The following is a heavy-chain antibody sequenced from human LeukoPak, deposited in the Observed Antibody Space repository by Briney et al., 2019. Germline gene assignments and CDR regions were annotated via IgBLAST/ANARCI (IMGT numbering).Heavy chain of an antibody. CDR3: ATGPIVGGMDY. J-gene: IGHJ4*02. V-gene: IGHV1-24*01. CDR1: GNTLTELS. Sequence: GASVKVSCKVSGNTLTELSIHWVRQAPGKGLEWMGGFDPEDGETVYAQKFQGRVTMTEDTSTDTAYMELSSLRSEDTAVYYCATGPIVGGMDYWGQGTLVTVSS. D-gene: IGHD1-26*01. CDR2: FDPEDGET.